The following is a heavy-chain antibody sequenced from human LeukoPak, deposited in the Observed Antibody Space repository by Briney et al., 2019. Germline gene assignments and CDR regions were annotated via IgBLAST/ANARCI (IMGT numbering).Heavy chain of an antibody. Sequence: SVKVSCKASGGTFSSYAISWVRQAPGQGLEWMGRIIPILGIANYAQKFQGRVTTTADKSTSTAYMELSSLRSEDTAVYYCARRREEGCSSTSCYFTSYDPWGQGTLVTVSS. V-gene: IGHV1-69*04. CDR1: GGTFSSYA. J-gene: IGHJ5*02. D-gene: IGHD2-2*01. CDR3: ARRREEGCSSTSCYFTSYDP. CDR2: IIPILGIA.